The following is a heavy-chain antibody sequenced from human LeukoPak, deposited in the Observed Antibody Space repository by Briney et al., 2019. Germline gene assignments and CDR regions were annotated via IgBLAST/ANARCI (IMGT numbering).Heavy chain of an antibody. CDR3: AKDLGLYYYDSSGYDNFDY. V-gene: IGHV3-23*01. J-gene: IGHJ4*02. CDR1: GFTFSSYG. D-gene: IGHD3-22*01. CDR2: ISGSGGST. Sequence: GGTLRLSCAASGFTFSSYGMSWVRQAPGKGLEWVSAISGSGGSTYYADSVKGRFTISRDNSKNTLYLQMNSLRAEDTAAYYCAKDLGLYYYDSSGYDNFDYWGQGTLVTVSS.